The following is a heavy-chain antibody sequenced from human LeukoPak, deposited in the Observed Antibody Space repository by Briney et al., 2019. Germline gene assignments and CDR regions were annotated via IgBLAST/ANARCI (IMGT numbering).Heavy chain of an antibody. J-gene: IGHJ2*01. V-gene: IGHV3-64*01. CDR1: GIIFSNYA. Sequence: GGSLRLSCAASGIIFSNYAIHWVRQGAGKGLECISTISSDGGSTYYANSVKGRFTISRDNSKNTLYLQMGSLRAEDMAVYYCARGRQGAKTRYFDLWGRGTRVTVSS. CDR2: ISSDGGST. D-gene: IGHD1-26*01. CDR3: ARGRQGAKTRYFDL.